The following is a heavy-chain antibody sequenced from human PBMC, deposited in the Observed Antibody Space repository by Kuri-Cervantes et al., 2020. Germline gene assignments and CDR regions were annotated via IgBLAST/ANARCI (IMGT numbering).Heavy chain of an antibody. CDR1: GFTFSSYG. J-gene: IGHJ4*02. Sequence: GESLKISCAASGFTFSSYGMHWVRQAPGKGLEWVAVISYDGSNKYYADSVKGRFTISRDNSKNTLYLQMNSLRAEDTAVYYCARDQVAGHSSGWSLDYWGQGTLVTVSS. D-gene: IGHD6-19*01. CDR3: ARDQVAGHSSGWSLDY. CDR2: ISYDGSNK. V-gene: IGHV3-30*03.